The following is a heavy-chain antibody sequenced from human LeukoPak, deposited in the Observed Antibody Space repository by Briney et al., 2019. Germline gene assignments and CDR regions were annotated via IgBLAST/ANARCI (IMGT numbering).Heavy chain of an antibody. CDR3: ARVSGPRDYYYSMDV. J-gene: IGHJ6*02. V-gene: IGHV4-39*07. D-gene: IGHD5-12*01. Sequence: SSETLSLTCIVSGDSISSSTYYWGWIRQPPGKGLEWIGSIYYSGTTYYNPSLKSRVTISVDTSKNQFSLRLKSVTAADTAVYYCARVSGPRDYYYSMDVWGQGTTVTVS. CDR2: IYYSGTT. CDR1: GDSISSSTYY.